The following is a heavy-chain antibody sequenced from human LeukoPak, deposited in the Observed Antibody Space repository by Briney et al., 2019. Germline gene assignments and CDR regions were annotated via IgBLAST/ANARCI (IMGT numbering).Heavy chain of an antibody. CDR3: ARDGVRGDSYGYYRPYFDY. J-gene: IGHJ4*02. CDR1: GYTFTVYY. V-gene: IGHV1-2*02. D-gene: IGHD5-18*01. Sequence: ASVKVSRKASGYTFTVYYMHWVRQAPGQGLEWMGWINPNSGGTNYAQKFQGRVTMTRDTSISTAYMELSRLRSDDTAVYYCARDGVRGDSYGYYRPYFDYWGQGTLVTVSS. CDR2: INPNSGGT.